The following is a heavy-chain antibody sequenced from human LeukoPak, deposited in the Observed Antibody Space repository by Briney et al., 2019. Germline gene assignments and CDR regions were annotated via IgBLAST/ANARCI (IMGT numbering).Heavy chain of an antibody. J-gene: IGHJ4*02. CDR1: GFTFGSYS. CDR3: ARDASRLAGGATTADY. D-gene: IGHD1-26*01. CDR2: ISSSSSYI. V-gene: IGHV3-21*01. Sequence: GGSLRLSCAASGFTFGSYSMNWVRQAPGKGLEWVSSISSSSSYIYYADSVKGRFTISRDNAKNSLYLQMNSLRAEDTAVYYCARDASRLAGGATTADYWGQGTLVTVSS.